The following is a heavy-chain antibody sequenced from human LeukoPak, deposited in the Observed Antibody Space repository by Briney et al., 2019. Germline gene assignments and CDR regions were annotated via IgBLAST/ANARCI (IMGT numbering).Heavy chain of an antibody. CDR2: LSGSGITT. D-gene: IGHD6-19*01. J-gene: IGHJ4*01. Sequence: GGSLRLSCTASGFTFSNSAMSWVRQAPGKGLEWVSTLSGSGITTYYADSVKGRFTISRDNSKNTLYLQMNSLRAEDTAVYYCAKGIYSSGWSYFDCWGHGTLVTVSS. CDR3: AKGIYSSGWSYFDC. V-gene: IGHV3-23*01. CDR1: GFTFSNSA.